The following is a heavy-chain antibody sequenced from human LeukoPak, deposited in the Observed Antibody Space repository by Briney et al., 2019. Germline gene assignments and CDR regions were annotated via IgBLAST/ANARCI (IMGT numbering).Heavy chain of an antibody. V-gene: IGHV4-4*07. CDR1: GVSVSGYY. J-gene: IGHJ5*02. Sequence: PSETLSLTCSVSGVSVSGYYWSWIRQTAGKGLEWIGHIYGSGDTNYNPSLQSRVTLLVDTSKNLVSLRLRSVTDADTALYYCARDRGFQADNNKWHAWYDPWGQGTLVTVSS. D-gene: IGHD1/OR15-1a*01. CDR2: IYGSGDT. CDR3: ARDRGFQADNNKWHAWYDP.